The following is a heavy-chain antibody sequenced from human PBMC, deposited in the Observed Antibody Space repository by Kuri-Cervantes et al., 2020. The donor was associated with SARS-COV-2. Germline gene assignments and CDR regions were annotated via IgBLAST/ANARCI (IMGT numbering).Heavy chain of an antibody. V-gene: IGHV3-23*01. CDR1: GFTFSNSA. D-gene: IGHD3-9*01. Sequence: GGSLRLSCAASGFTFSNSAMSWVRQAPGKGLEWVSTIASGGGSTHYADSVKGRFTISRDNSKNTLYLQMNSLRAEDTAVYYCAKGGYYDILTDFDYWGQGTLVTVSS. CDR3: AKGGYYDILTDFDY. J-gene: IGHJ4*02. CDR2: IASGGGST.